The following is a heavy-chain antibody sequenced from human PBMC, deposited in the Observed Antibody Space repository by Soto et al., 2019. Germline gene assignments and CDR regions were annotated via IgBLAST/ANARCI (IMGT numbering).Heavy chain of an antibody. Sequence: KPSETLSLTCTVSGGSISSGGYYWSWIRQHPGKGLEWIGYIYYSGSTYYNPSLKSRVTISVDTSKNQFSLKLSSVTAADTAVYYCARDYYDSSGYLGSGAFDIWGQGTMVT. CDR1: GGSISSGGYY. CDR3: ARDYYDSSGYLGSGAFDI. D-gene: IGHD3-22*01. J-gene: IGHJ3*02. CDR2: IYYSGST. V-gene: IGHV4-31*03.